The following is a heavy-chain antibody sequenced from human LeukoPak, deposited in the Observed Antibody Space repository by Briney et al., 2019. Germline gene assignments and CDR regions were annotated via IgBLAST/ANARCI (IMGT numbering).Heavy chain of an antibody. CDR1: GFTFSNCA. J-gene: IGHJ4*02. Sequence: GGSLRLSCAASGFTFSNCAMSWVRQAPGKGLEWVSGINLSGSSTYYADSVEGRFTISRDNSKNTLYLQMNSLRAEDTAVYYCAKDVWRYSGSYYDFDYWGQGTLVTVSS. D-gene: IGHD1-26*01. V-gene: IGHV3-23*01. CDR2: INLSGSST. CDR3: AKDVWRYSGSYYDFDY.